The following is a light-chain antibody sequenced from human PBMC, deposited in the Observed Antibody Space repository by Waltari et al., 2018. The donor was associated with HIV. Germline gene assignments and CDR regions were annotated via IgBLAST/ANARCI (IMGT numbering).Light chain of an antibody. CDR2: LGS. J-gene: IGKJ1*01. V-gene: IGKV2-28*01. Sequence: DIVMTQSPLSLSVTPAEPASISCSSNQSLLPSNGYTCLDWSLQKPGQATQVLIYLGSNRASGVPDRFSGSGAGADFILKISRVEAEDIGIYYCMQTLQSPWTFGQGTKVEVK. CDR3: MQTLQSPWT. CDR1: QSLLPSNGYTC.